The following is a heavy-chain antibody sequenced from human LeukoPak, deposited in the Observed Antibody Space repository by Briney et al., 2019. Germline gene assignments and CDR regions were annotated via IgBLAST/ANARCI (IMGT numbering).Heavy chain of an antibody. D-gene: IGHD1-14*01. V-gene: IGHV3-30*19. J-gene: IGHJ4*02. CDR1: GFTFSSYG. CDR2: ISFDGNNK. CDR3: AREVSIGGTFDY. Sequence: PGGSLRLSCVASGFTFSSYGMHWVRQAPGKGLEWVSVISFDGNNKYYADSVKGRFTISRDNSKNTLNLQMNSLRTGDTAVYYCAREVSIGGTFDYWGQGTLVTISS.